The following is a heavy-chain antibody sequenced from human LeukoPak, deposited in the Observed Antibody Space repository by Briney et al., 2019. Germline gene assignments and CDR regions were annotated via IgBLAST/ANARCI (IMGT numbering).Heavy chain of an antibody. V-gene: IGHV1-46*01. D-gene: IGHD2-21*02. Sequence: ASVKVSCKASGYTFTNYYMHWVRQAPGQGLEWMGIINPSGASTSYAQKFQGRVTMTRDTSTSTVYMELSSLRSEDTDVYYCARARVVVTATPSDYWGQGTLVTVSS. CDR1: GYTFTNYY. CDR3: ARARVVVTATPSDY. CDR2: INPSGAST. J-gene: IGHJ4*02.